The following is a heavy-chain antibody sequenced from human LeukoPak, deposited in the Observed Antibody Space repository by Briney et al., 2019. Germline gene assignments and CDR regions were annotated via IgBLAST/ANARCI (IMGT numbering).Heavy chain of an antibody. CDR2: INPSGGRT. D-gene: IGHD5-24*01. J-gene: IGHJ4*02. CDR1: GYTFTTYA. Sequence: ASVKVSCKASGYTFTTYAIHWVRQAPGQRLEWMGMINPSGGRTNYAQKFQGRVTMTRDTSTSTVSMELSSLRSEDTAVYYCARSRDGYSHIKYWGQGTLVTVSS. V-gene: IGHV1-46*01. CDR3: ARSRDGYSHIKY.